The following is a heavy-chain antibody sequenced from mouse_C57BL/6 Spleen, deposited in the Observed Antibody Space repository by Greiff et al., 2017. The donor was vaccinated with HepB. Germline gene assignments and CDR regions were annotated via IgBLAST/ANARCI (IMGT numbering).Heavy chain of an antibody. J-gene: IGHJ4*01. CDR2: ISGGGGST. V-gene: IGHV5-9*01. CDR1: GFSFSSYT. CDR3: ARRAEDYYAMDY. Sequence: EVKLMESGGGLVKPGGSLKLSCAASGFSFSSYTMSWVRQTPEKRLEWVATISGGGGSTYYPDSVKGRFTISRDNAKNTLYLQKRSLRSEDTALYYCARRAEDYYAMDYWGQGTSVTVSS.